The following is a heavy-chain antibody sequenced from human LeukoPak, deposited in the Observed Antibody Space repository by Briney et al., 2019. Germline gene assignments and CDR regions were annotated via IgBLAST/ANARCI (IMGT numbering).Heavy chain of an antibody. CDR1: GFSFDDYA. CDR2: ISWNSGGI. CDR3: AKGVSGGAYFDY. D-gene: IGHD1-1*01. J-gene: IGHJ4*02. V-gene: IGHV3-9*01. Sequence: HPGGSLRLSCAASGFSFDDYAMHWVRQAPGKGLEWVSGISWNSGGIGYANSVKGRFTISRDNAKNSLYLQMNSLGAEDTALYYCAKGVSGGAYFDYWGQGTLVTVSS.